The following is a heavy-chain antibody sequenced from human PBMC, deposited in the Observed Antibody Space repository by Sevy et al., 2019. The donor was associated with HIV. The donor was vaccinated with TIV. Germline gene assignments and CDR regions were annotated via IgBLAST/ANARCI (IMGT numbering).Heavy chain of an antibody. CDR2: ISSSNNYI. CDR1: GFTFSTYS. V-gene: IGHV3-21*01. D-gene: IGHD3-10*01. J-gene: IGHJ3*02. CDR3: ARPYGSGSWEAFDI. Sequence: GGSLRLSCAASGFTFSTYSMNWVRQAPGKGLEWVSSISSSNNYINYADSVKGRFTISRDNAKNSLYLQLNSLRVEDTAVYYCARPYGSGSWEAFDIWGQGTMVTVSS.